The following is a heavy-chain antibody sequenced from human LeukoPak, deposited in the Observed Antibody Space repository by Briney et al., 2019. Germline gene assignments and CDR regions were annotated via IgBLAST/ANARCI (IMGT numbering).Heavy chain of an antibody. Sequence: SVKVSCKASGGTFSSYAISWVRQAPGQGLEWMGGIIPIFGTANYAQKFQGRVTITADKSTSTAYMELSSLRSEDTAVYYCASAEYYYDSSGYYFDYWGQGTLVTVSS. CDR1: GGTFSSYA. J-gene: IGHJ4*02. D-gene: IGHD3-22*01. CDR3: ASAEYYYDSSGYYFDY. CDR2: IIPIFGTA. V-gene: IGHV1-69*06.